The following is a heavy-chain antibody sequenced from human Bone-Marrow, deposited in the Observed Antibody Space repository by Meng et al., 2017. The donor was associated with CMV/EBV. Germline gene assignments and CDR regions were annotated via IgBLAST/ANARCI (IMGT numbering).Heavy chain of an antibody. J-gene: IGHJ4*02. Sequence: GGSLRLSCAASGFTFSSYGMHWVRQAPGKGLEWVAFIRYDGSNKYYADSVKGRFTISRDNSKNTLYLQMNSLRAEDTAVYYCARAGITIFGVVITNTGLDYWGQGTLVTVSS. CDR3: ARAGITIFGVVITNTGLDY. D-gene: IGHD3-3*01. V-gene: IGHV3-30*02. CDR1: GFTFSSYG. CDR2: IRYDGSNK.